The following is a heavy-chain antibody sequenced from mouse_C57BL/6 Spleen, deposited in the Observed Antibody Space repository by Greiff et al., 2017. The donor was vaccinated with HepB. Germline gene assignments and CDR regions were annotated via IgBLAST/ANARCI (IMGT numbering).Heavy chain of an antibody. CDR3: ARELLPTGTSSYWYFDV. J-gene: IGHJ1*03. D-gene: IGHD4-1*02. V-gene: IGHV1-61*01. Sequence: QVQLQQPGAELVRPGSSVKLSCKASGYTFTSYWMDWVKQRPGQGLEWIGNIYPSDSETHYNQKFKDKATLTVDKSSSTAYMQLSSLTSEDSAVYYCARELLPTGTSSYWYFDVWGTGTTVTVSS. CDR1: GYTFTSYW. CDR2: IYPSDSET.